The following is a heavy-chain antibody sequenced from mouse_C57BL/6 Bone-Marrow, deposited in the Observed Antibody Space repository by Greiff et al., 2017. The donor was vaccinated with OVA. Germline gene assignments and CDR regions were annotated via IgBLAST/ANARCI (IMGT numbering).Heavy chain of an antibody. V-gene: IGHV7-3*01. CDR3: ARPLWYFDV. Sequence: EVKVVESGGGLVQPGGSLSLSCAASGFTFTDYYMSWVRQPPGKALEWLGFIRNKANGYTTEYSASVKGRFTISRDNSQSILYLQMNALRAEDSATYYCARPLWYFDVWGTGTTVTVSS. CDR2: IRNKANGYTT. J-gene: IGHJ1*03. CDR1: GFTFTDYY.